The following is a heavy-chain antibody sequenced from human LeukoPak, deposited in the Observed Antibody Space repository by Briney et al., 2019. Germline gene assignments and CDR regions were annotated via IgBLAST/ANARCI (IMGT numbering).Heavy chain of an antibody. Sequence: GGSLRLSCAASGFTFSSYAMSWVRQAPGKGLEWVSAISGSGGSTYYADSVKGRFTISRDNSKNTLYLQMNSLRAEDTAAYYCAKRYYYGSGSYSTFDYWGQGTLVTVSS. CDR3: AKRYYYGSGSYSTFDY. V-gene: IGHV3-23*01. D-gene: IGHD3-10*01. CDR1: GFTFSSYA. J-gene: IGHJ4*02. CDR2: ISGSGGST.